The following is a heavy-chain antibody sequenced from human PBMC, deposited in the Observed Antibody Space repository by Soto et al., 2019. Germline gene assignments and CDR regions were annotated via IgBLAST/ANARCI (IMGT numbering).Heavy chain of an antibody. J-gene: IGHJ6*02. CDR1: GGSFSGYY. V-gene: IGHV4-34*01. Sequence: SETLSLTCAVYGGSFSGYYWSWIRQPPGKGLEWIGEINHSGSTNYNPSLKSRVTISVDTSKNQFSLKLSSVTAADTAVYYCGRMYYYDSSGYIGFMRYYGMDVWGQGTTVTVSS. CDR2: INHSGST. D-gene: IGHD3-22*01. CDR3: GRMYYYDSSGYIGFMRYYGMDV.